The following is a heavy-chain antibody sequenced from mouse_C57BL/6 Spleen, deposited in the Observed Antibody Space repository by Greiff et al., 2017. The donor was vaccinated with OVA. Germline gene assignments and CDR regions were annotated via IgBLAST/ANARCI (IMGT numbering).Heavy chain of an antibody. CDR1: GFTFSSYT. CDR2: ISGGGGNT. J-gene: IGHJ4*01. D-gene: IGHD1-1*01. CDR3: ARVATSRYGSPYYAMDY. Sequence: EVQLVESGGGLVKPGGSLKLSCAASGFTFSSYTMSWVRQTPEKRLEWVATISGGGGNTYYPDSVKGRFTISRDNAKNTLYLQMSSLRSEDTALYYCARVATSRYGSPYYAMDYWGQGTSVTVSS. V-gene: IGHV5-9*01.